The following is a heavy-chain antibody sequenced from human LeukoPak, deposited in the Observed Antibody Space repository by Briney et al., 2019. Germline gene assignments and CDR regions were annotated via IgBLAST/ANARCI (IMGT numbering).Heavy chain of an antibody. Sequence: ASVKVSCKASGYTLTGYYMHWVRQAPGQGLEWMGIINPSGGSTSYAQKFQGRVTMTRDTSTSTVYMELSSLRSEDTAVYYCASIADYLNAFDIWGQGTMVTVSS. J-gene: IGHJ3*02. CDR1: GYTLTGYY. V-gene: IGHV1-46*01. CDR2: INPSGGST. D-gene: IGHD6-13*01. CDR3: ASIADYLNAFDI.